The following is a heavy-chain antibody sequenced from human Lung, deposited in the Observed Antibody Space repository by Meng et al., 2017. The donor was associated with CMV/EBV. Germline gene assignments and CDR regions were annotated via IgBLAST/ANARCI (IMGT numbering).Heavy chain of an antibody. CDR1: GFPFGSEA. J-gene: IGHJ4*02. CDR3: AKVVDWVYFDN. Sequence: LCGADAGFPFGSEAVTWVRQVRGKGVEWGSSRGGDGRHTKYTDTVKGQFTITRDNYENTQNLKVGSVKAEDTAVNYYAKVVDWVYFDNWGQGTLVTVSS. CDR2: RGGDGRHT. V-gene: IGHV3-23*01. D-gene: IGHD2-15*01.